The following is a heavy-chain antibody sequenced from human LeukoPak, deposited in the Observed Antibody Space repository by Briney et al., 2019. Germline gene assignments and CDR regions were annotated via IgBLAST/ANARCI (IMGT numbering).Heavy chain of an antibody. Sequence: SETLSLTRTVSGGSISSGDYYWSWVRQPPGKGLEWIGYIYYSGSTYYNPSLKSRVTISVDTSKNQFSLKLSSVTAADTAVYYCAREAAYYGPRAIDPASHHDAFDIWGQGTMVTVSS. J-gene: IGHJ3*02. CDR3: AREAAYYGPRAIDPASHHDAFDI. CDR2: IYYSGST. V-gene: IGHV4-30-4*01. CDR1: GGSISSGDYY. D-gene: IGHD3-10*01.